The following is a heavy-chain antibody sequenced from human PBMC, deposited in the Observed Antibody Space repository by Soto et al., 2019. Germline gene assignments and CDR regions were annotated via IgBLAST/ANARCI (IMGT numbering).Heavy chain of an antibody. J-gene: IGHJ4*02. CDR3: ARDSKFIVATILFDY. CDR1: GFTFSSYG. V-gene: IGHV3-33*01. CDR2: IWYDGSNK. Sequence: GGSLRLSCAASGFTFSSYGMHWVRQAPGKGLEWVAVIWYDGSNKYYADSVKGRFTISRDNSKNTLYLQMNSLRAEDTAVYYCARDSKFIVATILFDYWGQGTLVTVSS. D-gene: IGHD5-12*01.